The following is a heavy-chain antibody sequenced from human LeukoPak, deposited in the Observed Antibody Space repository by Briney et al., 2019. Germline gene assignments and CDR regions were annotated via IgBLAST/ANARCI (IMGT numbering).Heavy chain of an antibody. Sequence: GGSLRLSCAVSGLNITKYWMSWVRQAPGKRLEWVANISPDGSDIQCLDSVRDRFTVSRDNARNPLYLEMNRLRVEDTAIYYCVRGSSSNWGQGTLVTVSS. CDR1: GLNITKYW. D-gene: IGHD2-2*01. CDR3: VRGSSSN. V-gene: IGHV3-7*04. CDR2: ISPDGSDI. J-gene: IGHJ4*02.